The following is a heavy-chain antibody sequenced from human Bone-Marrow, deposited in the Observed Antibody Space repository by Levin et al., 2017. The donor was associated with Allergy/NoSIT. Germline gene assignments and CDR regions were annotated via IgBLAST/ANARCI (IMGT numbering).Heavy chain of an antibody. D-gene: IGHD1-26*01. J-gene: IGHJ4*02. Sequence: GESLKISCKPSGYSFTQFYVQWVRQAPGQRPEWMGWINPGNGDTHYADDFHGRVTMTRDTSIATVYMELTTLTSDDTAVYYCARDRGWEILDYWGQGTLVTVSS. V-gene: IGHV1-2*02. CDR3: ARDRGWEILDY. CDR2: INPGNGDT. CDR1: GYSFTQFY.